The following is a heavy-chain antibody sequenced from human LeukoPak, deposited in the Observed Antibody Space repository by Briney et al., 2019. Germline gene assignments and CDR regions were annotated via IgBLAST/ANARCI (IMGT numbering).Heavy chain of an antibody. CDR3: ARVDYDFWSGYYTGGTETFDY. Sequence: PGGSLRLSCAASGFTFSSYSMNWVRQAPGKGLEWVSSISSSSSYIYYADSVKGRFTIPRDNAKNSLYQQMNSLRAEDTAVYYCARVDYDFWSGYYTGGTETFDYWGQGTLVTVSS. CDR2: ISSSSSYI. V-gene: IGHV3-21*01. D-gene: IGHD3-3*01. CDR1: GFTFSSYS. J-gene: IGHJ4*02.